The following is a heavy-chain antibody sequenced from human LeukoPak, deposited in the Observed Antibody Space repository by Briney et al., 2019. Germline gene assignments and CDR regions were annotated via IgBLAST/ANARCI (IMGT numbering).Heavy chain of an antibody. D-gene: IGHD2-15*01. V-gene: IGHV2-5*01. Sequence: SGPTLVKPTQTLTLTCTFSGLSLSTSGVGVAWIRQSPGQALEWLAVIYWNDDQRYSPSLKSRLTITKDTSKNQVVLTMTNMDPADTATYHCAHNGLYHWGQGTLVTVPS. J-gene: IGHJ5*02. CDR3: AHNGLYH. CDR1: GLSLSTSGVG. CDR2: IYWNDDQ.